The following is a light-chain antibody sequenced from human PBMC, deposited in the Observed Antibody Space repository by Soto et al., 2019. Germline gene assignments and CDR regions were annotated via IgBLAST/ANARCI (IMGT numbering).Light chain of an antibody. CDR1: QSVSSNY. CDR2: GAS. V-gene: IGKV3-20*01. CDR3: QDYGSSRT. J-gene: IGKJ1*01. Sequence: ENVLTQSPGTLSLSPGERATLSCRASQSVSSNYLAWYQQKPDQAPRLLIYGASSRATDIPDRFSGSGSGTDFTLTISRLEPEDFAVYYCQDYGSSRTFGQGTKVEVK.